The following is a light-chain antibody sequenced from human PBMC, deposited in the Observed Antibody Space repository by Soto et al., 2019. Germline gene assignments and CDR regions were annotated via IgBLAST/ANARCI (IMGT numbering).Light chain of an antibody. CDR3: QQRSKLQG. V-gene: IGKV3-11*01. J-gene: IGKJ5*01. CDR1: QSVHNY. CDR2: GAS. Sequence: EIVLTQSPGTLSLSPGERATLSCRASQSVHNYLAWYQQKPGQAPRLLIYGASNRATGIPARFSGSGSGTDFTLTISSLEPEDFAVYYCQQRSKLQGFGQGTRLEIK.